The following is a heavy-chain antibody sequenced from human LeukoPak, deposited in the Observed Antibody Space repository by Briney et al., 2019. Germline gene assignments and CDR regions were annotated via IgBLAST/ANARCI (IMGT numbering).Heavy chain of an antibody. CDR2: IYYSGST. CDR1: GGSISSGGYY. V-gene: IGHV4-31*03. Sequence: PSQTLSLTCTVSGGSISSGGYYWSWIRQHPGKGLEWIGYIYYSGSTYYNPSLKSRATISVDTSKNQFSLKLSSVTAADTAVYYCARVVIMGPYYYYYGMDVWGQGTTVTVSS. D-gene: IGHD3-3*01. CDR3: ARVVIMGPYYYYYGMDV. J-gene: IGHJ6*02.